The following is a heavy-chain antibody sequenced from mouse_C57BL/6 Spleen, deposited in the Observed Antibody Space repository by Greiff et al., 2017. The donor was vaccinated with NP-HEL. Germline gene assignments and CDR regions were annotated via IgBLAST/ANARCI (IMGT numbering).Heavy chain of an antibody. D-gene: IGHD1-1*01. J-gene: IGHJ1*03. Sequence: EVKLVESGGGLVKPGGSLKLSCAASGFTFSDYGMHWVRQAPEKGLEWVADISSGSSTIYYADTVKGRFTISRDNAKNTLFLQMTSLRSEDTAMYYCAREGSYYYGSSYRYFDVWGTGTTVTVSS. CDR3: AREGSYYYGSSYRYFDV. CDR1: GFTFSDYG. CDR2: ISSGSSTI. V-gene: IGHV5-17*01.